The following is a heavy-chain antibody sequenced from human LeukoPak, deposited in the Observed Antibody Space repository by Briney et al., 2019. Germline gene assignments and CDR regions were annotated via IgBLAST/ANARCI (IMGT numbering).Heavy chain of an antibody. CDR3: ARGRINSSGYFDY. CDR2: INHSGST. D-gene: IGHD6-19*01. V-gene: IGHV4-34*01. CDR1: GGSFSGHY. Sequence: PSETLSLTCVVYGGSFSGHYWSWIRQPPGKGLEWIGEINHSGSTNYIPSLKSRVTISVDTSKSQFSLKLSSVTAADTAVYFCARGRINSSGYFDYWGQGTLVAVSS. J-gene: IGHJ4*02.